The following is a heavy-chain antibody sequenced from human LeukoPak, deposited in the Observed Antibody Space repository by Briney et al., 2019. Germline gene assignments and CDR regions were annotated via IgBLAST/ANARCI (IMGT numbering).Heavy chain of an antibody. D-gene: IGHD3-10*01. CDR1: GYTFTGYY. J-gene: IGHJ4*02. Sequence: GASVTVSCKASGYTFTGYYMHWVRQAPGQGLEWMGWINPNSGGTNYAQKFQGRVTMTRDTSISTAYMELSRLRSDDTAVYYCARERVVGVRGVHPPLGYWGQGTLVTVSS. CDR2: INPNSGGT. CDR3: ARERVVGVRGVHPPLGY. V-gene: IGHV1-2*02.